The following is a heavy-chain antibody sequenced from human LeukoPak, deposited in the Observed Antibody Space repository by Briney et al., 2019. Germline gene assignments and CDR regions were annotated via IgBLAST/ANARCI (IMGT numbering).Heavy chain of an antibody. J-gene: IGHJ4*02. Sequence: SGRSLRLSCAASGFTFSSYAMHWVRQAPGKGLEWVAVISYDGSNKYYADSVKGRFTISRDNSKNTLYLQVNSLRAEDTAVYYCARDRLAGQWLVGGLDYWGQGTLVTVSS. CDR2: ISYDGSNK. V-gene: IGHV3-30-3*01. D-gene: IGHD6-19*01. CDR3: ARDRLAGQWLVGGLDY. CDR1: GFTFSSYA.